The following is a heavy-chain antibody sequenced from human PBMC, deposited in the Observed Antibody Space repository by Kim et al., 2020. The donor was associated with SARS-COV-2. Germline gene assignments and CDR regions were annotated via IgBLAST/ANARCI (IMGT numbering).Heavy chain of an antibody. CDR1: GFTFSTYN. CDR3: VRASKYSSAWYYFDY. D-gene: IGHD6-19*01. V-gene: IGHV3-21*01. CDR2: IIISSTYI. Sequence: GGSLRLSCAASGFTFSTYNMHWVRQAPGKGLEWVSSIIISSTYIYYADSVKGRFTISRDNAKNSLCLQMNSLRPEDTAVYYWVRASKYSSAWYYFDYWGQGALVTVSS. J-gene: IGHJ4*02.